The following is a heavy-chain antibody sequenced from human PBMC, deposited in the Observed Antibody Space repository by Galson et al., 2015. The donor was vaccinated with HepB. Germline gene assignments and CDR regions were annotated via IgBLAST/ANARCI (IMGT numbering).Heavy chain of an antibody. CDR3: ARENDYFFDY. Sequence: SLRLSCAASGFTFSSFSMSWVRQAPGKGLEWVSYISSSSRTTYYVDSVKGRFTISRDIAKNSLYLQMNSLRAEDTAVYYCARENDYFFDYWGQGILVTVSS. J-gene: IGHJ4*02. V-gene: IGHV3-48*01. CDR1: GFTFSSFS. D-gene: IGHD1-1*01. CDR2: ISSSSRTT.